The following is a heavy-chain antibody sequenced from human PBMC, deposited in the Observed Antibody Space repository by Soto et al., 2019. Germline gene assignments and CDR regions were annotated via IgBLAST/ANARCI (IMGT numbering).Heavy chain of an antibody. CDR1: GFTFSSYA. D-gene: IGHD3-16*01. CDR2: ISGSGGST. J-gene: IGHJ6*02. Sequence: GSLSLSCAASGFTFSSYAMSWVCQAPGKGLEWVSAISGSGGSTYYADSVKGRFTISRDNSKNTLYLEMNSLRAEDTAVYYWSNFLGTRVPPGGYHYGMSVWGQGTRVPVAS. V-gene: IGHV3-23*01. CDR3: SNFLGTRVPPGGYHYGMSV.